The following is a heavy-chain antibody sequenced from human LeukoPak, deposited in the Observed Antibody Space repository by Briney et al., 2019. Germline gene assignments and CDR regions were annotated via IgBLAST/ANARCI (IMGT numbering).Heavy chain of an antibody. D-gene: IGHD3-3*01. J-gene: IGHJ4*02. CDR2: IYHSGST. CDR1: GGSISSSNW. Sequence: SETLSLTCAVSGGSISSSNWWSWVRQPPGKGLEWIGEIYHSGSTNYNPSLKSRVTISVDKSKNQFSLKLSSVTAADTAVYYCARLTYYGFWRFDYWGQGTLVTVSS. CDR3: ARLTYYGFWRFDY. V-gene: IGHV4-4*02.